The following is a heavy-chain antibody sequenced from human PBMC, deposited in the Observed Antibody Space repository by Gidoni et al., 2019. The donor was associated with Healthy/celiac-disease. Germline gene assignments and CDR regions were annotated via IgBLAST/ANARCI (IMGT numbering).Heavy chain of an antibody. CDR1: GFTFSSYW. J-gene: IGHJ6*02. CDR2: IKQDGSEK. D-gene: IGHD3-10*01. CDR3: ARDVVGGFGEFYGMDV. Sequence: EVQLVESGGGLVQPGGSLRLSCAASGFTFSSYWLSWVRQAPGKGLEWVANIKQDGSEKYYVDSVKGRFTISRDNAKNSLYLQMNSLRAEDTAVYYCARDVVGGFGEFYGMDVWGQGTTVTVSS. V-gene: IGHV3-7*01.